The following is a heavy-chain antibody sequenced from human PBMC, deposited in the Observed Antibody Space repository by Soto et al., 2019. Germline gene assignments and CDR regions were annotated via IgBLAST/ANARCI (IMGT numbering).Heavy chain of an antibody. CDR3: ARLVVVSPVANV. CDR1: GGAINTNNYY. Sequence: QLQLQESGPGPVKPSGTLSLTCTVSGGAINTNNYYWGWVRQPPGKGLEWVGSVFYDGTTYYSPSLKSQVTIPLATSRTQFSLKLNSVTAADTAVYYCARLVVVSPVANVWGQGTLVTVSS. CDR2: VFYDGTT. D-gene: IGHD2-2*01. V-gene: IGHV4-39*01. J-gene: IGHJ4*02.